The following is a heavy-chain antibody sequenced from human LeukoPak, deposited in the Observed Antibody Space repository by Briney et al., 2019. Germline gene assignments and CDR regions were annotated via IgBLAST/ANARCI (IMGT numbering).Heavy chain of an antibody. D-gene: IGHD3-22*01. V-gene: IGHV3-21*01. CDR3: ARAYAPYYYDSSGYYYGY. CDR2: ISSSSSYI. CDR1: GFTFSNYW. J-gene: IGHJ4*02. Sequence: GGSLRLSCAASGFTFSNYWMHWVRQAPGKGLEWVSSISSSSSYIYYADSVKGRFTISRDNAKNSLYLQMNSLRAEDTAVYYCARAYAPYYYDSSGYYYGYWGQGTLVTVSS.